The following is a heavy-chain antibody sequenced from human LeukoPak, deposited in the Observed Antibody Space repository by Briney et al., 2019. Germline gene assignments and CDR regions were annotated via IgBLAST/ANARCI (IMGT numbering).Heavy chain of an antibody. CDR2: ISGNGVST. D-gene: IGHD3-9*01. V-gene: IGHV3-23*01. J-gene: IGHJ4*02. CDR3: AKGEDYDILTGYRELDY. Sequence: PGGSLRLSCAASGFTFISYAMSWVRQAPGKGLEWVSSISGNGVSTYYADSVKGRFTISRDNSKNTVYLQMNSLRAEDTAVYYCAKGEDYDILTGYRELDYWGQGTLVNVSS. CDR1: GFTFISYA.